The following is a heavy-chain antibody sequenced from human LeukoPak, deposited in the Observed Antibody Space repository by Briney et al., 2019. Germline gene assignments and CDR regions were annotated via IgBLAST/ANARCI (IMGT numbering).Heavy chain of an antibody. Sequence: GGSPRLSCAASGFTFRSFAMTWVRQAPGKGLEWVASITGNHGPTYNTDSVKDRFTISRDNSQNTLYLQMDSLRAEDTAVYYCTKDPNGDYVGAFDPWGQGTLVTVSS. CDR1: GFTFRSFA. CDR2: ITGNHGPT. V-gene: IGHV3-23*01. J-gene: IGHJ5*02. D-gene: IGHD4-17*01. CDR3: TKDPNGDYVGAFDP.